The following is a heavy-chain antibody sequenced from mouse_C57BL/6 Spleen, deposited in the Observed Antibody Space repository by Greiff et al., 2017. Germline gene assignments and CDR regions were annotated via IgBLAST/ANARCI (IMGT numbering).Heavy chain of an antibody. CDR2: IYPGDGDT. Sequence: QVQLQQSGPELVKPGASVKISCKASGYAFSSSWMNWVKQRPGKGLEWIGRIYPGDGDTNYNGKFKGKATLTADKSSSTAYMQLSSLTSEDSAVYFCAREEDYYGSSVDYWGQGTTLTVSS. D-gene: IGHD1-1*01. CDR3: AREEDYYGSSVDY. V-gene: IGHV1-82*01. J-gene: IGHJ2*01. CDR1: GYAFSSSW.